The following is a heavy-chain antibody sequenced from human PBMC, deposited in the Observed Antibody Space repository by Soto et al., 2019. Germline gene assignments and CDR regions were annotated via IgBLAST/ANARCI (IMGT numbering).Heavy chain of an antibody. CDR3: ARDTGDLGNYYYYGMDV. V-gene: IGHV3-53*01. J-gene: IGHJ6*02. D-gene: IGHD3-10*01. Sequence: EVQLVESGGGLIQPGGSLRLSCAASGFTVSSNYMSWVRQAPGKGLEWVSVIYSGGSTYYADSVKGRFTISRDNSKNTLYLQMNSLRADDTAVYYCARDTGDLGNYYYYGMDVWGQGTTVTVSS. CDR1: GFTVSSNY. CDR2: IYSGGST.